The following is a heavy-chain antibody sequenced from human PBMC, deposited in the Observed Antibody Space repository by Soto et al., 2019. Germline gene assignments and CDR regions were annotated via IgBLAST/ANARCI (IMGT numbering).Heavy chain of an antibody. J-gene: IGHJ6*02. Sequence: SQTLSLTCAISGDSVSSNSAAWNWIRQSPSRGLEWLGRTYYRSKWYNDYAVSVKSRITINPDTSKNQFSLQLNSVTPEDTAVYYCARDWSRTYSSSSSYYYYGMDVWGQGTTVTVSS. V-gene: IGHV6-1*01. CDR1: GDSVSSNSAA. D-gene: IGHD6-6*01. CDR2: TYYRSKWYN. CDR3: ARDWSRTYSSSSSYYYYGMDV.